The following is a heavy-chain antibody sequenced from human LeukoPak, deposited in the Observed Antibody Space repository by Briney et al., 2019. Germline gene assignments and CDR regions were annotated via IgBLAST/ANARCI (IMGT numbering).Heavy chain of an antibody. Sequence: PGGSLRLSCAASGFTFSSYGMHWVRQAPGKGLEWVAVIWYDGSNKYYADSVKGRLTISRDNSKNTLYLQMNSLRAEDTAVYYCAKEVGVTLAGRAVFDCWGQGTLVTVSS. J-gene: IGHJ4*02. CDR3: AKEVGVTLAGRAVFDC. D-gene: IGHD6-19*01. CDR1: GFTFSSYG. V-gene: IGHV3-30*02. CDR2: IWYDGSNK.